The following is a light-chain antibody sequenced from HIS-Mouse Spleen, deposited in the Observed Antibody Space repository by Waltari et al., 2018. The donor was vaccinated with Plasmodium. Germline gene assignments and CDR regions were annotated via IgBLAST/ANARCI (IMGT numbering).Light chain of an antibody. CDR3: QQVNSYPQGT. J-gene: IGKJ5*01. CDR1: QGISSA. CDR2: DAS. V-gene: IGKV1-13*02. Sequence: AIQLTQSPSSLSASVGDRVTITCRASQGISSALAWYQQKPGKAPKLLIYDASSLESGVPSRVSGSGSGTDFTLTISSLQPEDFATYYCQQVNSYPQGTFGQGTRLEIK.